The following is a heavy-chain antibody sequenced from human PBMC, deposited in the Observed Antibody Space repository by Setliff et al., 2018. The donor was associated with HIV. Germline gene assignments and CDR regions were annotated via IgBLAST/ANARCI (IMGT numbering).Heavy chain of an antibody. CDR1: GVSITSHY. V-gene: IGHV4-59*11. CDR3: ARVTWIQLWLGWFDP. CDR2: IYYSVNN. Sequence: SETLSLTCAVSGVSITSHYWSWIRQPPGEGLEWIGFIYYSVNNNYNPSLKSRVSISVDTSKNQFSLKLGSVTAADTAVYFCARVTWIQLWLGWFDPWGQGTLVTVSS. D-gene: IGHD5-18*01. J-gene: IGHJ5*02.